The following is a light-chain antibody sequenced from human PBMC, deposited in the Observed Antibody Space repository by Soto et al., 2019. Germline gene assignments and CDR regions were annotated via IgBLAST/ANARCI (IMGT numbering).Light chain of an antibody. V-gene: IGKV1-9*01. CDR1: QDIAIY. CDR3: QQLRMYPST. J-gene: IGKJ4*02. CDR2: AAS. Sequence: IQLTQSPSSLSASVGDRVTITCWASQDIAIYLAWYQQKPGEAHKLLIYAASTLYGGVPSRFSGSGSGTDFALTITSLQAEDFATYYCQQLRMYPSTFGGGTQVEIK.